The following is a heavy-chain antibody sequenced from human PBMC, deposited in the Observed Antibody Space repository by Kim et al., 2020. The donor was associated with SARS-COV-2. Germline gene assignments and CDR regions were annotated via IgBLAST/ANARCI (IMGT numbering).Heavy chain of an antibody. Sequence: GGSLRLSCAASGFTFSNAWMSWVRQAPGKGLEWVGRIKSKTDGGTTDYAAPVKGRFTISRDDSKNTLYLQMNSLKTEDTAVYYCTTIGSSSWYWFDPWGQGTLVTVSS. CDR1: GFTFSNAW. CDR3: TTIGSSSWYWFDP. V-gene: IGHV3-15*01. J-gene: IGHJ5*02. CDR2: IKSKTDGGTT. D-gene: IGHD6-13*01.